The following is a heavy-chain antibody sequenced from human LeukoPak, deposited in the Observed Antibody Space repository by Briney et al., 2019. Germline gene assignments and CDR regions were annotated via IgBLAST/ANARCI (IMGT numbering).Heavy chain of an antibody. D-gene: IGHD5-12*01. Sequence: PGGSLRLSCAASGFIFSQYSMNWVRQAPGKGLEWVSHNRSSSETFYADSVKGRFTISRDNARNSLYLQMNNLRGEDTAIYYCARDAGNSGYGCDLWGQGTLVTVSS. CDR1: GFIFSQYS. CDR2: NRSSSET. CDR3: ARDAGNSGYGCDL. V-gene: IGHV3-48*01. J-gene: IGHJ5*02.